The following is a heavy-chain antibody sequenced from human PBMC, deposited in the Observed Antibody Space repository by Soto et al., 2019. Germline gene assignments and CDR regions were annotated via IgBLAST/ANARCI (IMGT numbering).Heavy chain of an antibody. CDR2: ISSSGSTI. CDR3: ARDYSGLLDY. D-gene: IGHD2-15*01. V-gene: IGHV3-48*03. CDR1: GFTFSSYE. Sequence: PGGSLRLSCAASGFTFSSYEMNWVRQAPRKGLEWVSYISSSGSTIYYADSVKGRFTISRDNAKNSLYLQMNSLRAEDTAVYYCARDYSGLLDYWGQGTLVTVSS. J-gene: IGHJ4*02.